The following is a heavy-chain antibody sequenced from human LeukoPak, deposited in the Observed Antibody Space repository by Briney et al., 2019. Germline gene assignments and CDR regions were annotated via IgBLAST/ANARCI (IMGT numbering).Heavy chain of an antibody. J-gene: IGHJ3*02. CDR3: ASGDFTAPDAFDI. CDR1: GGTLSSYA. CDR2: IIPILGIA. Sequence: SVKVSCKASGGTLSSYAISWVRQAPGQGLEWMGRIIPILGIANYAQKFQGRVTITADKSTSTAYMELSSLRSEDTAVYYCASGDFTAPDAFDIWGQGTMVTVSS. D-gene: IGHD3-10*01. V-gene: IGHV1-69*04.